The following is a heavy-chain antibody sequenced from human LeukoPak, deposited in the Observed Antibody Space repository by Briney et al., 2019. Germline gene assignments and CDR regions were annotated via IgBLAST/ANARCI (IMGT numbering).Heavy chain of an antibody. V-gene: IGHV3-66*01. CDR2: IYSGGFT. CDR1: GFTVSSNY. Sequence: GGSLRLSCAASGFTVSSNYMNWVRQAPGKGLEWVAVIYSGGFTYYADSVKGRFTMSRDNSKNTVYLQMNSLRAEDTAVYYCARDGSVDRTFYFDFWGQGTLVTVSS. D-gene: IGHD1-26*01. J-gene: IGHJ4*02. CDR3: ARDGSVDRTFYFDF.